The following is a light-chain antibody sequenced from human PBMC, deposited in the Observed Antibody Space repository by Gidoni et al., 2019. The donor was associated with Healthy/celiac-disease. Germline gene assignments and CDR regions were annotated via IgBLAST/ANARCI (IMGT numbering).Light chain of an antibody. CDR2: DVS. J-gene: IGLJ1*01. CDR1: SSDVGGYNY. CDR3: SSYTSSSTPV. V-gene: IGLV2-14*03. Sequence: QSALTQHASVSGSPGQSITLSCPGTSSDVGGYNYVSWYQQHPGNAPKLMIYDVSHRPSGVSNRFSGSKSGNTASLTISGLQAEDEADYYCSSYTSSSTPVFGTGTKVTVL.